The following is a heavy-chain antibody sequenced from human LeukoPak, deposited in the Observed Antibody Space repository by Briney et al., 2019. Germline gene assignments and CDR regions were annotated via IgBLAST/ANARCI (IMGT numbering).Heavy chain of an antibody. Sequence: GGSLRLSCAASGFTFSSYWMSWVRQAPGKGLEWVANIKRDGSEKYYVDSVKGRFTISRDNAKNSLYLQMNSLRAEDTAVYYCARLYYDILTGYNNFDYWGQGTLVTVPS. V-gene: IGHV3-7*01. CDR1: GFTFSSYW. J-gene: IGHJ4*02. D-gene: IGHD3-9*01. CDR3: ARLYYDILTGYNNFDY. CDR2: IKRDGSEK.